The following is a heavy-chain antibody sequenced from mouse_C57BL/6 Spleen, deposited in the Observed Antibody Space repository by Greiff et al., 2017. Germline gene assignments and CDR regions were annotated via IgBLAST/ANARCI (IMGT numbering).Heavy chain of an antibody. CDR2: IRLKSDNYAT. Sequence: EVKLVESGGGLVQPGGSMKLSCVASGFTFSNYWMNWVRQSPEKGLEWVAQIRLKSDNYATHYAESVKGRFTISRDDSKSSVYLQMNNLRAEDTGIYYCTGGYYYGSREYFDVWGTGTTVTVSS. J-gene: IGHJ1*02. D-gene: IGHD1-1*01. CDR1: GFTFSNYW. V-gene: IGHV6-3*01. CDR3: TGGYYYGSREYFDV.